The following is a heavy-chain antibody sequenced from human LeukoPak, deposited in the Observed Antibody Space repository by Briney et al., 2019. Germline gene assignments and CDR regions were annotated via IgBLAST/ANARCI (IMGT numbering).Heavy chain of an antibody. D-gene: IGHD3-9*01. CDR2: IKQDGSEK. CDR1: GFMFSSYG. CDR3: ARGVHYDILTGYSDRGYYFDY. J-gene: IGHJ4*02. V-gene: IGHV3-7*01. Sequence: GGSLRLSCAASGFMFSSYGMHWVRQAPGKGLEWVANIKQDGSEKYYVDSVKGRFTISRDNAKNSLYLQMNSLRAEDTAVYYCARGVHYDILTGYSDRGYYFDYWGQGTLVTVSS.